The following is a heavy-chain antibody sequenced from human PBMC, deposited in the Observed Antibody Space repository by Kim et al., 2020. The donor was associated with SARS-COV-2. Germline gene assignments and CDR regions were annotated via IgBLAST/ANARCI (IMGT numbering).Heavy chain of an antibody. CDR3: ARDIRYSSSWYPPISALFDY. CDR2: INHSGST. D-gene: IGHD6-13*01. V-gene: IGHV4-34*01. CDR1: GGSFSGYY. J-gene: IGHJ4*02. Sequence: SETLSLTCAVYGGSFSGYYWSWIRQPPGKGLEWIGEINHSGSTNYNPSLKSRVTISVDTSKNQFSLKLSSVTAADTAVYYCARDIRYSSSWYPPISALFDYWGQGTLVTVSS.